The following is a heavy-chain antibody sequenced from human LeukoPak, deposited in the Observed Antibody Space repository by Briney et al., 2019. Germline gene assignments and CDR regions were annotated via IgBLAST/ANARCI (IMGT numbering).Heavy chain of an antibody. D-gene: IGHD6-19*01. CDR1: GYTFNTYW. Sequence: GESLKISCEASGYTFNTYWIGWARQMPGKGLEWMGIIYPADSDTRYSPSFQGQVTISADKSISTAYLQWSSLKASDTAMYYCARHDSSAWLVDYWGQGTLVTVSS. CDR3: ARHDSSAWLVDY. V-gene: IGHV5-51*01. J-gene: IGHJ4*02. CDR2: IYPADSDT.